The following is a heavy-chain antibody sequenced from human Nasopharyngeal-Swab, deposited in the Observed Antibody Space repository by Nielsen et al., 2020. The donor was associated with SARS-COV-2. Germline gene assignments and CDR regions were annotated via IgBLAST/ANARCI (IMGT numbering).Heavy chain of an antibody. V-gene: IGHV3-74*01. J-gene: IGHJ6*02. CDR3: AVEIGYLDYYYYGMDV. Sequence: GESLKISCAASGFTLSSYWMHWVRQAPGKGLVWVSRINTDGSSTSYADSVKGRFTISRDNAKNSLYLQMNSLRDEDTAVYYCAVEIGYLDYYYYGMDVWGQGTTVTVSS. CDR1: GFTLSSYW. CDR2: INTDGSST. D-gene: IGHD2-15*01.